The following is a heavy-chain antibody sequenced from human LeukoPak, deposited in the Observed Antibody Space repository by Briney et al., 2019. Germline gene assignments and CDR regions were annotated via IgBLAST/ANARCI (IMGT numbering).Heavy chain of an antibody. D-gene: IGHD3-16*02. CDR2: SNHSGST. V-gene: IGHV4-34*01. J-gene: IGHJ6*02. CDR3: ARVPLSGYGMDV. CDR1: GGSFSGYY. Sequence: PSETLSLTCAVYGGSFSGYYWSWIRQPPGQGLEWSGESNHSGSTNYNPSLKSRVTISVDTSKNQFSLKLSSVAAADTAVYYGARVPLSGYGMDVWGQGTTVTVSS.